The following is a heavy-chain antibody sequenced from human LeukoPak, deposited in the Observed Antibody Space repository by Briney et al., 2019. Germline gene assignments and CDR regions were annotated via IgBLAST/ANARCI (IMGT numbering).Heavy chain of an antibody. CDR2: ISWDGGSR. V-gene: IGHV3-43*01. D-gene: IGHD3-22*01. CDR3: AKDLGSSGYRFYFRH. J-gene: IGHJ1*01. CDR1: GFSFDEYT. Sequence: SGGSLRLSCAASGFSFDEYTLHGVRQAPGKALEWVSLISWDGGSRDYADSVKGRFTISRDNSKNSLYLQMNSLRTEDTALYYCAKDLGSSGYRFYFRHWGQGTLVTVSS.